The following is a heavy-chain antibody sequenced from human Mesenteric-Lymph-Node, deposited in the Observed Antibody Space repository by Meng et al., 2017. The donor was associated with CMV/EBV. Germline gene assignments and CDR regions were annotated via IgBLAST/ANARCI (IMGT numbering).Heavy chain of an antibody. J-gene: IGHJ3*02. CDR1: GGSISSYY. Sequence: SETLSLTCTVSGGSISSYYWSWIRQPPGKGLEWIGEINHSGSTNYNPSLKSRVTISVDTSKNQFSLKLSSVTAADTAVYYCARVMYNSDAFDIWGQGTMVTVSS. CDR3: ARVMYNSDAFDI. CDR2: INHSGST. D-gene: IGHD1-20*01. V-gene: IGHV4-34*01.